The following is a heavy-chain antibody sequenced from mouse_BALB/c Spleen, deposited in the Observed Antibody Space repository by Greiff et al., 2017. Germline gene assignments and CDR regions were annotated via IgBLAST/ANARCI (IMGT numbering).Heavy chain of an antibody. V-gene: IGHV1-87*01. CDR3: ARIIIATVVEDAMDY. J-gene: IGHJ4*01. Sequence: QVQLQQSGAELARPGASVKLSCKASGYTFTSYWMQWVQQRPGQGLEWIGAINPGAGGTRYTQKSKGKATLTAARSTSTGYMQLSSLASRDDEVYYYARIIIATVVEDAMDYWGQGTSVTVSA. CDR2: INPGAGGT. D-gene: IGHD1-1*01. CDR1: GYTFTSYW.